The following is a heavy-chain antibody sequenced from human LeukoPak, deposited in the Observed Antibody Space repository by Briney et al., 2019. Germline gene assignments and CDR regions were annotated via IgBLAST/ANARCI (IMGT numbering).Heavy chain of an antibody. V-gene: IGHV3-48*03. J-gene: IGHJ4*02. CDR3: ARGSHEAAAALDY. CDR1: GFTFSSYE. D-gene: IGHD6-13*01. Sequence: GGSLRLSCAASGFTFSSYEMNWVRQAPGKGLEWVSYISSSGSTIYYADSVKGRFTISRDNAKNSLYLQINSMRAQDTAVYYCARGSHEAAAALDYWGQGTLVTVSS. CDR2: ISSSGSTI.